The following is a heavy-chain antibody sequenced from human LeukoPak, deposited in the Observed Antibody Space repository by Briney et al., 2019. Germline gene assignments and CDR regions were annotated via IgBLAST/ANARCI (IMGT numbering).Heavy chain of an antibody. J-gene: IGHJ4*02. Sequence: SETLSLTCTVSGGSISSGGYYWSWIRQHPGKGLEWIGYIYYSGSTYYNTSLKSRVTISVDTSKNQFSLKLSSVTAADTAVYYCARDYGGSYLRNDYWGQGTLVTVSS. D-gene: IGHD1-26*01. CDR1: GGSISSGGYY. CDR2: IYYSGST. CDR3: ARDYGGSYLRNDY. V-gene: IGHV4-31*03.